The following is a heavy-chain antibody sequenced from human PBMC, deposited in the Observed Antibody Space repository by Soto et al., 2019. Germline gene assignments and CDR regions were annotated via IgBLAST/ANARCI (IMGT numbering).Heavy chain of an antibody. J-gene: IGHJ4*02. V-gene: IGHV3-30*18. CDR1: GFSFNTYG. CDR3: VKDLAHMADH. Sequence: QVQLVESGGGVVHPGKSLRLSCEASGFSFNTYGMYWVRQAPGKGLEWVSYILYDGSKKYYADSVKGRFTISRDNSKNTLYLQMDSTRLEDTAVYYCVKDLAHMADHWGQGTLVIVA. CDR2: ILYDGSKK.